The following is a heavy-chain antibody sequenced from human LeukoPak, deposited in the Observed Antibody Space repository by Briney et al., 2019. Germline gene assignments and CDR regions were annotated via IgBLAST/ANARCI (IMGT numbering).Heavy chain of an antibody. CDR2: IYPGDSNP. CDR1: GYSLTSYW. Sequence: GESLKISRKDSGYSLTSYWIGWVRQMPGKGLEWRGIIYPGDSNPRYSPSFQGPVTISPDTDLSTAYLQRRSLKASDTAMYYCARPRDSGRYDAFDIWGQGTMVTVSS. V-gene: IGHV5-51*01. J-gene: IGHJ3*02. D-gene: IGHD1-26*01. CDR3: ARPRDSGRYDAFDI.